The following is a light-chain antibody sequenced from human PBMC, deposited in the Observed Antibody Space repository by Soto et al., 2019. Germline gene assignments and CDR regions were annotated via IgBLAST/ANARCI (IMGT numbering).Light chain of an antibody. CDR3: QHYNSYSDA. V-gene: IGKV1-5*03. CDR2: KAS. J-gene: IGKJ1*01. Sequence: DIQMTQSPSTLSGSVGDRVTITCRASQTISSWLAWYQQKPGKAPKLLIYKASTLKSGVPSRFSGSGSGTEFTLTISRRQPDYFANYYRQHYNSYSDAFGQGTKVELK. CDR1: QTISSW.